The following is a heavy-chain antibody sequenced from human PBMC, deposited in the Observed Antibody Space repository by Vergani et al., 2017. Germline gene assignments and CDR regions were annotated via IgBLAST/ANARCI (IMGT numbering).Heavy chain of an antibody. Sequence: EVQLLESGGGLVQPGGSLRLSCAASGFTFSSYAMSWVRQAPGKGLEWVSAISGSGGSTYYADSVKGRFTISRDKSKNTLYLQMNSLRAEDTAVYYCAKGIVGATLGRYYGMDVWGQGTTVTVSS. D-gene: IGHD1-26*01. V-gene: IGHV3-23*01. CDR2: ISGSGGST. J-gene: IGHJ6*02. CDR3: AKGIVGATLGRYYGMDV. CDR1: GFTFSSYA.